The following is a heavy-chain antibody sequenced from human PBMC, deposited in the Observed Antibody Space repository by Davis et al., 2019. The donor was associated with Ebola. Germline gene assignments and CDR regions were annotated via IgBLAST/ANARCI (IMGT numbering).Heavy chain of an antibody. D-gene: IGHD1-26*01. CDR2: INPSVAST. Sequence: ASVKVSCKASGYTFSNYFVQWVRQAPGQGLEWMGIINPSVASTSYGQQFQGRITMTGDTSTGTVYMELSGLRYEDTAVYYCAKGMLLTSVLYGMDVWGQGTTVTVSS. J-gene: IGHJ6*02. V-gene: IGHV1-46*01. CDR1: GYTFSNYF. CDR3: AKGMLLTSVLYGMDV.